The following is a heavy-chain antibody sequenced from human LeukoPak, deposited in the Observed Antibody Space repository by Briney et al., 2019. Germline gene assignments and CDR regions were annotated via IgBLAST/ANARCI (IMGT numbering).Heavy chain of an antibody. CDR3: AKHSYGGNRGGAFDI. CDR1: GFTFSSYS. D-gene: IGHD4-23*01. Sequence: GGSLRLSCAASGFTFSSYSMNWVRQAPGKGLEWVSCISSSSSYIYYADSVKGRFTISRDNAKKSLYLQMNSLRAEDTAVYYCAKHSYGGNRGGAFDIWGQGTLVTVSS. J-gene: IGHJ3*02. V-gene: IGHV3-21*04. CDR2: ISSSSSYI.